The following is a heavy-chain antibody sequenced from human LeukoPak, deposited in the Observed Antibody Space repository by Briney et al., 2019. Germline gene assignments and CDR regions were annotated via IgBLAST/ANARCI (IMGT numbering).Heavy chain of an antibody. CDR2: ISSTSNTI. Sequence: GGSLRLSCAASGFTFSTFSMDWVRQAPGRGLQWLSYISSTSNTIYYADSLRGRFTISRDNAKNSLYLQIDSLSVEDTAVYYCARMGIAAAGVDYWGQGTLVTVSS. CDR1: GFTFSTFS. D-gene: IGHD6-13*01. V-gene: IGHV3-48*01. J-gene: IGHJ4*02. CDR3: ARMGIAAAGVDY.